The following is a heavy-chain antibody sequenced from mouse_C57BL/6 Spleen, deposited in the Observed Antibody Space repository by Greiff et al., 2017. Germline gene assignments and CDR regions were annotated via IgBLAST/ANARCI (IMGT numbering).Heavy chain of an antibody. CDR1: GFTFSDYY. D-gene: IGHD2-5*01. V-gene: IGHV5-12*01. CDR3: ARGYSNYGGFAY. J-gene: IGHJ3*01. CDR2: ISNGGGST. Sequence: EVQRVESGGGLVQPGGSLKLSCAASGFTFSDYYMYWVRQTPEKRLEWVAYISNGGGSTYYPDTVKGRFTISRDNAKNTLYLQMSRLKSEDTAMYYCARGYSNYGGFAYWGQGTLVTVSA.